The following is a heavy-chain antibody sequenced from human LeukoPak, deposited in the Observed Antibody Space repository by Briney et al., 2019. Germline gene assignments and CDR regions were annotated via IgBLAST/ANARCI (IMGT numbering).Heavy chain of an antibody. CDR2: ITPSSGDT. Sequence: ASVKVSFKACGYTFSDHQMHWVRQAPGQGLEWMGKITPSSGDTTYAQNFQDRVTMTRDTSTSTVYMQLSRLRSEVTAVYYCAGDPYGSDCWGQGTLVTVSA. CDR1: GYTFSDHQ. V-gene: IGHV1-46*01. J-gene: IGHJ4*02. CDR3: AGDPYGSDC. D-gene: IGHD3-10*01.